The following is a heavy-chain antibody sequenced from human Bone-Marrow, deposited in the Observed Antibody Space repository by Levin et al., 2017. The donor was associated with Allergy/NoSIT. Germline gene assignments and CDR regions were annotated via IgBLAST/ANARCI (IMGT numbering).Heavy chain of an antibody. CDR3: TRPVAGRNEGGY. Sequence: GGSLRLSCAASGFTFSGSAMHWVRQASGKGLEWVGRIRSKANSYATAYAASVKGRFTISRDDSKNTAYLQMNSLKTEDTAVYYCTRPVAGRNEGGYWGQGTLVTVSS. J-gene: IGHJ4*02. CDR2: IRSKANSYAT. D-gene: IGHD6-19*01. CDR1: GFTFSGSA. V-gene: IGHV3-73*01.